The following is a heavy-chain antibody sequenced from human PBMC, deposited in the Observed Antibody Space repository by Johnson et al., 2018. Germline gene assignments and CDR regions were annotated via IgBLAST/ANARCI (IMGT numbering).Heavy chain of an antibody. D-gene: IGHD3-22*01. J-gene: IGHJ1*01. CDR1: GFTFSSYA. Sequence: QVQLVQSGGGVVQPGRSXRLSCAASGFTFSSYAMHWVRQAPGKGLEWVAVISYYGSKKYYADYANGRFTISRDNSKNTLSLQMNSLRAEDTAVYYCARGGYDSSGYYPEYFQHWGQGTLVTVSS. V-gene: IGHV3-30-3*01. CDR2: ISYYGSKK. CDR3: ARGGYDSSGYYPEYFQH.